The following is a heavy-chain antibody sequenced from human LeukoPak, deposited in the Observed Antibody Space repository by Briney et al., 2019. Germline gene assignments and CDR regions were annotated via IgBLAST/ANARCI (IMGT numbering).Heavy chain of an antibody. J-gene: IGHJ4*02. CDR2: IYPGDSDT. CDR1: GYIFTSYW. D-gene: IGHD3-3*01. Sequence: GESLKVSCKGSGYIFTSYWIGWVRQMPGKGLEWMGIIYPGDSDTRYSPSFQGQVTISADKSISTAYLQWSSLKASDTAMYYCVIRITIFGALNDYWGQGTLVTVSS. CDR3: VIRITIFGALNDY. V-gene: IGHV5-51*01.